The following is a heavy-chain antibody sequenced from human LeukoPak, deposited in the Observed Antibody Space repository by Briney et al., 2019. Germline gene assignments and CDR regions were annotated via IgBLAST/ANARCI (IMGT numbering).Heavy chain of an antibody. CDR2: INIDGRDT. CDR1: GFTLINQC. CDR3: AKVADSSSGYYFDY. D-gene: IGHD6-6*01. V-gene: IGHV3-74*01. J-gene: IGHJ4*02. Sequence: GGSLRLSCAASGFTLINQCTYWVRQAPCKGLLWVSRINIDGRDTRYADSVKGRFTISRDNSKNTLYLQMNSLRAEDTAVYYCAKVADSSSGYYFDYWGQGTLVTVSS.